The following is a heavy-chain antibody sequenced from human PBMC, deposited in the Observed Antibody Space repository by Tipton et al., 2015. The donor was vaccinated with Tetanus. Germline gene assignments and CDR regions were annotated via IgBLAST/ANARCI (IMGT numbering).Heavy chain of an antibody. V-gene: IGHV4-4*01. CDR1: GGPVSSSNW. J-gene: IGHJ6*02. CDR3: ARTPNYYYGMDV. Sequence: TLSLTCTVSGGPVSSSNWWSWVRQAPGKGLEWIGEIYYSGTTNYNPSLKSRATISTDKSKNQVSLRLNSVTAADTAVYFCARTPNYYYGMDVWGQGTTVTVSS. CDR2: IYYSGTT.